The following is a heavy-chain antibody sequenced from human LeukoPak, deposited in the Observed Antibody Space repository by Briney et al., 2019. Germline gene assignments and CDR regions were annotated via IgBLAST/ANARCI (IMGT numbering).Heavy chain of an antibody. Sequence: ASVTVSFTASGYTFTVYFIHWVRQAPGQGLEWMGWINPNSGDTNYAQKFQGRVTMTRDTSISTAYMELSSLRYDDTAVYYCASRGGSGKYDFDFWGRGTLVTVSS. J-gene: IGHJ4*02. V-gene: IGHV1-2*02. CDR2: INPNSGDT. CDR3: ASRGGSGKYDFDF. CDR1: GYTFTVYF. D-gene: IGHD3-10*01.